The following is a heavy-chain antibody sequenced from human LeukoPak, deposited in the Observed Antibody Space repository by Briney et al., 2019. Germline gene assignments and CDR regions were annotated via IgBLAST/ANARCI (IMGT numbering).Heavy chain of an antibody. CDR1: GYTFTSYG. Sequence: ASVKVSCKASGYTFTSYGISWVRRAPGQGLEWMGWISAYNGNTNYAQKLQGRVTMTTDTSTSTAYMELRSLRSDDTAVYYCARDSNWNDSPDAFDIWGQGTMVTVSS. J-gene: IGHJ3*02. CDR3: ARDSNWNDSPDAFDI. D-gene: IGHD1-20*01. V-gene: IGHV1-18*01. CDR2: ISAYNGNT.